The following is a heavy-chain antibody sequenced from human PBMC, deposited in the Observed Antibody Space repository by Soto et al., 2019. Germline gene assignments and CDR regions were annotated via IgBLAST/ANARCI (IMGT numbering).Heavy chain of an antibody. Sequence: PGESLKISCKGSGYSFTSYWIGWVRQMPGKGLEWMGIIYPGDSDTRYSPSFQGQVTISADKSISTAYLQWSSLKASDTAMYYCARGGLYCRSTSCYNNNWFDPWGKGTLVTVAS. V-gene: IGHV5-51*01. J-gene: IGHJ5*02. CDR3: ARGGLYCRSTSCYNNNWFDP. CDR1: GYSFTSYW. D-gene: IGHD2-2*02. CDR2: IYPGDSDT.